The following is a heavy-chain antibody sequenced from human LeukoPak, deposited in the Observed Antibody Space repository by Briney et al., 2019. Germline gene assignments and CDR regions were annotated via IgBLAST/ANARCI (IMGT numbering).Heavy chain of an antibody. CDR2: MNPNSGNT. D-gene: IGHD4-17*01. V-gene: IGHV1-8*01. CDR1: GYTFTSYD. Sequence: ASVKVSCKASGYTFTSYDINWVRQATGQGLEWMGWMNPNSGNTVYAQKFQGIVTMTRNPSIRTAYMELRSLKSEDPAVYYCARGSSMTTVTTDLDYWGQGTLVTVSS. CDR3: ARGSSMTTVTTDLDY. J-gene: IGHJ4*02.